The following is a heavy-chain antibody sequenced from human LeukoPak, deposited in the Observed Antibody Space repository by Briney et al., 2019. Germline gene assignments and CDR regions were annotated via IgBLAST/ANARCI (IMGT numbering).Heavy chain of an antibody. CDR2: TYIAGAT. CDR3: ARDGRIRGYYFMDV. J-gene: IGHJ6*03. CDR1: GFTVTNYY. Sequence: PGGSLRLSCAVSGFTVTNYYMSWVRHSPGKGLECLTFTYIAGATHYASSLEGRFTVSKDSSKNALFLQMNTLSPDDTAVYYCARDGRIRGYYFMDVWGNGTSVTVSS. V-gene: IGHV3-66*02. D-gene: IGHD2-8*01.